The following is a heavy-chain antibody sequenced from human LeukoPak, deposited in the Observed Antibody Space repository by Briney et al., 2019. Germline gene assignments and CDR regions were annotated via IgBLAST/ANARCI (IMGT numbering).Heavy chain of an antibody. J-gene: IGHJ4*02. CDR1: GFSFSSYA. Sequence: PGGSLRLSCAASGFSFSSYAMSWGRQAPGKGLGWVSGISGSGGSTSSADSVKGRVTISRGNSKNTVYLQRNSMRPEDTAAYYCAKDRGSGWSPYYFDYWGQGTLVTVSS. CDR2: ISGSGGST. V-gene: IGHV3-23*01. CDR3: AKDRGSGWSPYYFDY. D-gene: IGHD6-19*01.